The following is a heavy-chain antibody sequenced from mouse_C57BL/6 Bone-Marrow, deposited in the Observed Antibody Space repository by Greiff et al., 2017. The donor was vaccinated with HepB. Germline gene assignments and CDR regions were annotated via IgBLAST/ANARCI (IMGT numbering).Heavy chain of an antibody. Sequence: VQLQQSGAELVMPGASVKLSCKASGYTFTSYWMHWVKQRPGQGLEWIGRIDPEDGETKYAPKFQGKATITADTSSNTAYLQLSSLTSEDTAVYYCASSNPAWFAYWGQGTLVTVSA. D-gene: IGHD2-5*01. CDR3: ASSNPAWFAY. CDR2: IDPEDGET. V-gene: IGHV14-2*01. J-gene: IGHJ3*01. CDR1: GYTFTSYW.